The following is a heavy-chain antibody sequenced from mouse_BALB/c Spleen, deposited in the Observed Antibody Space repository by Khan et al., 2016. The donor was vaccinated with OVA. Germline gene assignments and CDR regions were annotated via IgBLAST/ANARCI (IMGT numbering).Heavy chain of an antibody. Sequence: VQLQESGPGLLKPSQSLSLIFTVTCYLITSDYAWNWIRQFPGNKLEWMGFLSYSGNTKYNPSLHSRISITRDTSKNQFFLQLNSVTTEDTATYYCARFYGGDFDYWGHGTTLTVSS. CDR2: LSYSGNT. CDR3: ARFYGGDFDY. CDR1: CYLITSDYA. D-gene: IGHD1-1*01. V-gene: IGHV3-2*02. J-gene: IGHJ2*01.